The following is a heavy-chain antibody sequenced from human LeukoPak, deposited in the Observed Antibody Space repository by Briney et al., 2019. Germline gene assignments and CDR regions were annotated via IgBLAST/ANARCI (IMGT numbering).Heavy chain of an antibody. CDR2: ISSNGGST. CDR1: GFTFSSHA. D-gene: IGHD4-17*01. J-gene: IGHJ4*02. Sequence: GGSLRLSCSASGFTFSSHAMHWVRQAPGKGLEYVSAISSNGGSTYYADSVKGRFTISRDNSKNTLYLQMSSLRAEDTAVYYCARVTLYAESALDYWGQGTLVTVSS. V-gene: IGHV3-64D*06. CDR3: ARVTLYAESALDY.